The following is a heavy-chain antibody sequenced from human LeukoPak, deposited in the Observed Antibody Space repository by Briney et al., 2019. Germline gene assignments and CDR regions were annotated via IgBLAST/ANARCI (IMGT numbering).Heavy chain of an antibody. CDR1: GFNFSRNG. D-gene: IGHD3-22*01. V-gene: IGHV3-48*03. Sequence: GGSLRLSCAASGFNFSRNGMHWVRQAPGKGLEWVSYITRDASTIYYADSVKGRFTISRDNAKNSLYLRMNSLRAEDTAVYYCARGHSSGYYNWFDPWGQGTLVTVSS. CDR2: ITRDASTI. J-gene: IGHJ5*02. CDR3: ARGHSSGYYNWFDP.